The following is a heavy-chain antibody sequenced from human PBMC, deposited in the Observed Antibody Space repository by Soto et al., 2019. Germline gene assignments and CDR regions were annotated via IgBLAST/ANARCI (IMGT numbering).Heavy chain of an antibody. Sequence: EVQVVQSGGGLIEPGGSLRLSCAASGLPFTTTWMNWVRQAPGRGLEWVGHVKSKKDGGTTDFAAHVKGRFTITRDDSRNTVYLQMNSLQIEDTAVYYCAADWYYCINEWGPGTLVTVSS. D-gene: IGHD2-8*01. J-gene: IGHJ4*02. CDR1: GLPFTTTW. CDR2: VKSKKDGGTT. CDR3: AADWYYCINE. V-gene: IGHV3-15*07.